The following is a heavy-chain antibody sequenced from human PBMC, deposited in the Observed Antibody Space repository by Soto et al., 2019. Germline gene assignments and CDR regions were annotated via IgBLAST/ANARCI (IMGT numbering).Heavy chain of an antibody. Sequence: GGSLRLSCEASGFIFSKYSLNWVRQAPGKGLEWLSYISSNSITIFYADSVRGRFTISRDNAKNSLSLQMNSLRDEDTAVYYCAREDILGTRSFDYWGQGTLVTVSS. CDR1: GFIFSKYS. CDR2: ISSNSITI. V-gene: IGHV3-48*02. CDR3: AREDILGTRSFDY. D-gene: IGHD1-26*01. J-gene: IGHJ4*02.